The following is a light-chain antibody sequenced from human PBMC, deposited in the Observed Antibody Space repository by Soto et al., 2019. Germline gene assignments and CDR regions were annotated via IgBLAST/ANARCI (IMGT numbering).Light chain of an antibody. CDR1: QSLRSD. V-gene: IGKV3-15*01. CDR2: GAS. J-gene: IGKJ5*01. Sequence: EIVMTQSPATLSVSPGERATLSCRASQSLRSDLAWYQQKPGQAPRLLIYGASTRATDIPARFSGSVSGTDLTLTISSLQSEDFAVYYCQQYDNGSPTSGQGARLEIK. CDR3: QQYDNGSPT.